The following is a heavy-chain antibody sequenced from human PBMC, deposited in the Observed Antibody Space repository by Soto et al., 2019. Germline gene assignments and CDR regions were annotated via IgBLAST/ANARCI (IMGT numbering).Heavy chain of an antibody. V-gene: IGHV1-69*04. CDR2: IIPILGIA. J-gene: IGHJ4*02. Sequence: GASVKVSCKASGGTFSSYTISWVRQAPGQGLEWMGRIIPILGIANYAQKFQGRVTITADKSTSTAYMELSSLRSEDTAVYYCAREVGDYYDSSGYYYVYYFDYWGQGTLVTVSS. D-gene: IGHD3-22*01. CDR3: AREVGDYYDSSGYYYVYYFDY. CDR1: GGTFSSYT.